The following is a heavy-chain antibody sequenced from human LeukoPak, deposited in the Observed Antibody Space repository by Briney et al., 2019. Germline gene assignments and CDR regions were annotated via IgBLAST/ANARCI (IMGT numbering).Heavy chain of an antibody. CDR2: ISYDGSNK. V-gene: IGHV3-30*04. J-gene: IGHJ6*02. CDR1: GLTFSSYA. Sequence: GRSLRLSCAASGLTFSSYAMHWVRQAPGKGLEWVAVISYDGSNKYYADSVKGRFTISRDNSKNTLYLQMNSLRAEDTAVYYCARDPSGVPGAQGLLGGHLGMDVWGQGTTVTVSS. D-gene: IGHD2-15*01. CDR3: ARDPSGVPGAQGLLGGHLGMDV.